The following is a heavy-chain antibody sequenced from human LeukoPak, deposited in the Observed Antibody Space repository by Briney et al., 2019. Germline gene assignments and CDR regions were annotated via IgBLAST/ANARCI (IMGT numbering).Heavy chain of an antibody. CDR2: IYHSGST. Sequence: SETLSLTCAVSGYSINSGYYWGWIRQPPGKGLEWVGRIYHSGSTYYNPSLKSRVTISGDTSKNPFSLKLSSVIAADTAVYYCARAASIAVASPGTFDYWGQGTLVTVPS. CDR3: ARAASIAVASPGTFDY. J-gene: IGHJ4*02. CDR1: GYSINSGYY. D-gene: IGHD6-19*01. V-gene: IGHV4-38-2*01.